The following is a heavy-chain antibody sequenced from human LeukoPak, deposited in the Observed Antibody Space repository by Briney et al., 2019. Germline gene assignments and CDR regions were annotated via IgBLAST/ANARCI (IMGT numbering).Heavy chain of an antibody. V-gene: IGHV3-21*06. CDR1: GFTFSSYS. CDR3: ARVVRDFWGGYGMDV. J-gene: IGHJ6*02. Sequence: PGGSLRLSCAVSGFTFSSYSLDWVRQAPGKGLEWVSSISGSSTYIYYADSVKGRFTISRDNAKNSLYLQMNSLRAEDTAVYYRARVVRDFWGGYGMDVWGQGTSVTVSS. D-gene: IGHD3-3*01. CDR2: ISGSSTYI.